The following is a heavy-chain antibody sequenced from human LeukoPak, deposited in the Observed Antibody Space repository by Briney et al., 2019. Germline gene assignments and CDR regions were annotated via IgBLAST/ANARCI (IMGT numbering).Heavy chain of an antibody. CDR3: ARHFLRYSGPLRRLDGMDV. J-gene: IGHJ6*02. CDR2: IYYSGST. CDR1: GGSISSHY. V-gene: IGHV4-59*08. Sequence: SETLSLTCTVSGGSISSHYWSWIRQPPGKGLEWIGYIYYSGSTNYNPSLKSRVTISVDTSKNQFSLKLSSVTAADTAVYYCARHFLRYSGPLRRLDGMDVWGQGTTVTVSS. D-gene: IGHD5-12*01.